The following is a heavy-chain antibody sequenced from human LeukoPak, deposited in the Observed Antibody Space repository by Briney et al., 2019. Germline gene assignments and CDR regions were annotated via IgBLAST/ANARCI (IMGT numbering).Heavy chain of an antibody. V-gene: IGHV4-38-2*02. CDR1: GYSISSGYY. J-gene: IGHJ4*02. CDR2: IYHSGST. D-gene: IGHD3-22*01. CDR3: ARQTMIVDPSLDY. Sequence: PSETLSLTCTVSGYSISSGYYWGWIRQPPGKGLEWIGNIYHSGSTYYNPSLRSRVTISLDTSKNQFSLKLSSVTAADTAVYYCARQTMIVDPSLDYWGQGTRVTVSS.